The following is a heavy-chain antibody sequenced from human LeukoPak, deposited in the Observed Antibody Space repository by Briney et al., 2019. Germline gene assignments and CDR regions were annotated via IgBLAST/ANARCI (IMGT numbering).Heavy chain of an antibody. CDR3: ASAQRWLQLGDAFDI. D-gene: IGHD5-24*01. V-gene: IGHV4-59*01. CDR2: IYYSGST. CDR1: GGSISSYY. J-gene: IGHJ3*02. Sequence: SETLSLTCTVSGGSISSYYWSWIRQPLGKGLEWIGYIYYSGSTNYNPSLKSRVTISVDTSKNQFSLKLSSVTAADTAVYYCASAQRWLQLGDAFDIWGQGTMVTVSS.